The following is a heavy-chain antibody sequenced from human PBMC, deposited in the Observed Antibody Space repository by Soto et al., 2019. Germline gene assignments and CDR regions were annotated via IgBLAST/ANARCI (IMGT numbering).Heavy chain of an antibody. CDR1: GFTFSSYA. CDR2: ISYDGSNK. Sequence: QVQLVESGGGVVQPGRSLRLSCAASGFTFSSYAMHWVRQAPGTGLEWVAVISYDGSNKYYADSVKGRFTISRDNSKNTLYLQMNSLRAEDTAVYYCARTDRVAVAVEFDYWGQGTLVTVSS. D-gene: IGHD6-19*01. CDR3: ARTDRVAVAVEFDY. V-gene: IGHV3-30-3*01. J-gene: IGHJ4*02.